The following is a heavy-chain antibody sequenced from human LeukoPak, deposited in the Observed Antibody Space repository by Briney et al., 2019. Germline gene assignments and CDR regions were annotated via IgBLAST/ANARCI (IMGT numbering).Heavy chain of an antibody. CDR1: GFTFSSYA. CDR2: ISGSGGST. D-gene: IGHD1-1*01. J-gene: IGHJ4*02. V-gene: IGHV3-23*01. Sequence: GGSLRLSCAASGFTFSSYAVSWVRQAPGKGLEWVSAISGSGGSTYYADSVKGRFTISRDNSKNTLYLQMNSLRAEDTAVYYCAKDRYRSRDYFDYWGQGTLVTVSS. CDR3: AKDRYRSRDYFDY.